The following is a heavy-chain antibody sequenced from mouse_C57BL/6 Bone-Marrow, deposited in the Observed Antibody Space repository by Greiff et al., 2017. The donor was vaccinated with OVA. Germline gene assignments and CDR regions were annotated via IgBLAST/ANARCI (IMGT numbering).Heavy chain of an antibody. J-gene: IGHJ4*01. CDR1: GFNFKDDY. CDR3: TTGSNYEENYAIDY. Sequence: DVKLQESGAELVRPGASVKLSCTASGFNFKDDYMHWVKQRPEQGLEWIGWIDPENGDTEYASKFQGKATITADKSSNTAYLQLSSLTSEDTAVYYCTTGSNYEENYAIDYWGQGTSVTVSS. V-gene: IGHV14-4*01. D-gene: IGHD2-5*01. CDR2: IDPENGDT.